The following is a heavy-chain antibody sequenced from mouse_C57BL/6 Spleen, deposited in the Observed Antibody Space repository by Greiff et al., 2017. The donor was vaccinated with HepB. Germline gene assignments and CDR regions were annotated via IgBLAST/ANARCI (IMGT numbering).Heavy chain of an antibody. CDR2: IYPGDGDT. CDR1: GYAFSSSW. V-gene: IGHV1-82*01. J-gene: IGHJ2*01. D-gene: IGHD1-1*01. CDR3: ANYYGNPFDY. Sequence: QVQLQQSGPELVKPGASVKISCKASGYAFSSSWMNWVKQRPGKGLEWIGRIYPGDGDTNYNGKFKGKATLTADKSSSTAYMQLSSLTSEDSAVYFCANYYGNPFDYWGQGTTLTVSS.